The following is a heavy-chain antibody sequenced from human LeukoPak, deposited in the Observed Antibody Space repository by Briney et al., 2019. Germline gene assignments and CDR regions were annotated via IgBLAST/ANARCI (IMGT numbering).Heavy chain of an antibody. CDR3: ASSSSGWGFDY. V-gene: IGHV4-34*01. Sequence: ASETLSLTCAVYGGSFSGYYWSWIRQPPGKGLEWIGEINHSGSTNYNPSLKSRVTISVDTSKNQFSLKLSSVTAADTAVYYCASSSSGWGFDYWGQGTLVTVSS. CDR1: GGSFSGYY. J-gene: IGHJ4*02. CDR2: INHSGST. D-gene: IGHD6-19*01.